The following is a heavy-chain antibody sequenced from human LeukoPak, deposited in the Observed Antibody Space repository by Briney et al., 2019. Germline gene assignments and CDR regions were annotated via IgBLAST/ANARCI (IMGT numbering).Heavy chain of an antibody. CDR2: IYPGYSDT. J-gene: IGHJ3*02. CDR1: GYSFTSYW. D-gene: IGHD4-17*01. V-gene: IGHV5-51*01. Sequence: GESLKISCKGSGYSFTSYWIGWVRQMPGKGLEWMRIIYPGYSDTRYSPSFQGQVTISADKSISTAYLQWSSLKASDTAMYYCARLIDYGGNSVAFDIWGQGTMVTVSS. CDR3: ARLIDYGGNSVAFDI.